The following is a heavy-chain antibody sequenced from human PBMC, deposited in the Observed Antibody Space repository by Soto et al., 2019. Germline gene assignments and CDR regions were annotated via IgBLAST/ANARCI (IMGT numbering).Heavy chain of an antibody. CDR3: ARDMVRGLYPEYFQH. V-gene: IGHV3-74*01. D-gene: IGHD3-10*01. CDR2: INSDGSTI. CDR1: GFTFGPFW. Sequence: GGSLRLSCAASGFTFGPFWMHWVRQAPGKGLVWLSHINSDGSTIVYADSVKGRFTISRDNAKNKLYLQMNSLRVEDTAVYYCARDMVRGLYPEYFQHWGQGTLVTVSS. J-gene: IGHJ1*01.